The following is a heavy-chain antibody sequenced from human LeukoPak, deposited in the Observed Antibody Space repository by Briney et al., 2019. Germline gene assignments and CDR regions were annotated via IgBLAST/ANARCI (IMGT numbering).Heavy chain of an antibody. J-gene: IGHJ4*02. CDR2: IYWDDDK. CDR1: GFSLSSRGVG. CDR3: AHEKRYSFDLFAN. Sequence: SGPTLVKPTQTLTLTCIFSGFSLSSRGVGVGWIRQPPGKALEWLALIYWDDDKLYNTYLKTRLTIPKDPPKTQVVLTMTNMDPVDTATYYCAHEKRYSFDLFANWGQGTLVTVSS. V-gene: IGHV2-5*02. D-gene: IGHD5-18*01.